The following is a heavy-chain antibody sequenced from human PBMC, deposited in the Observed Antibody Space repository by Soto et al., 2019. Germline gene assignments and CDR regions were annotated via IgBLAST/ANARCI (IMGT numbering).Heavy chain of an antibody. J-gene: IGHJ3*02. CDR2: IYYGGST. V-gene: IGHV4-39*01. CDR1: GVSISSSPYF. CDR3: ARPANKYDINAFDI. D-gene: IGHD3-9*01. Sequence: SETLSLTCNVSGVSISSSPYFWGWIRQPPGKGLEWIGSIYYGGSTYYNPSLKSRVTISVDTSKNQFSLTLTSVTAADTAVYYCARPANKYDINAFDIWGQGTMVTVSS.